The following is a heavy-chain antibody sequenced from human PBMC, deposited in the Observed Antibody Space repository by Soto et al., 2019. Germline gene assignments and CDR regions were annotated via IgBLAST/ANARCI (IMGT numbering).Heavy chain of an antibody. Sequence: QVQLVQSGAEVKKPGSSVKVSCKASGGTFSSYAISWVRQAPGQGLEWMGGIIPIFGTANYAQKFQGRVTITADKSTSTAYMELSSLRSEDTAVYYCASGGGLAYCGGDCYSTQDYWGQGTLVTVSS. CDR3: ASGGGLAYCGGDCYSTQDY. V-gene: IGHV1-69*06. D-gene: IGHD2-21*02. CDR1: GGTFSSYA. CDR2: IIPIFGTA. J-gene: IGHJ4*02.